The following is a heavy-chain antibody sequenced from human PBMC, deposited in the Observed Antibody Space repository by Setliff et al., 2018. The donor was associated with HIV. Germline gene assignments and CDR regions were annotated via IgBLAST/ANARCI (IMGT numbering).Heavy chain of an antibody. D-gene: IGHD6-13*01. CDR1: GYSISSGYY. V-gene: IGHV4-38-2*01. J-gene: IGHJ6*03. CDR3: ARGRSRWTYYNYYYMDV. Sequence: SETLSLTCAVSGYSISSGYYWGWIRRPPGKGLEWIGSIYHSGSTYYNPSLKSRVTISVDTSKNQFSLKLSSVTAADTAVYYCARGRSRWTYYNYYYMDVWGKGTTVTVSS. CDR2: IYHSGST.